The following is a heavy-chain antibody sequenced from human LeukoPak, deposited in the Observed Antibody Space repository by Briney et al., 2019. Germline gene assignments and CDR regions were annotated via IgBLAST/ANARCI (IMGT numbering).Heavy chain of an antibody. J-gene: IGHJ6*02. D-gene: IGHD1-26*01. CDR3: TRDASGDTNSGPRMDV. Sequence: PGGSLRLSCAASGFTFSRNWMHWVRQAPGKGLVWVSRINSDGSITKYVDSVKGLFTISRDNAKNSLYLQMSSLRAEDTAVYYCTRDASGDTNSGPRMDVWGQGTTVTVSS. CDR2: INSDGSIT. CDR1: GFTFSRNW. V-gene: IGHV3-74*03.